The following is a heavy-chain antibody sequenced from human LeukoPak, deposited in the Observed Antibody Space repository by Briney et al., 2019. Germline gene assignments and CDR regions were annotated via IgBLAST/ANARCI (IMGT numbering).Heavy chain of an antibody. D-gene: IGHD2-2*01. V-gene: IGHV3-21*01. CDR3: ARDSPCSTSCYGAYSSSWGFYNWFDP. Sequence: PGGSLRLSCAASGFTFSSYSMNWVRQAPGKGLEWVSSISSSSSYIYYADSVKGRFTISRDNAKNSLYLQMNSLRAEDTAVYYCARDSPCSTSCYGAYSSSWGFYNWFDPWGQGTLVTVSS. J-gene: IGHJ5*02. CDR2: ISSSSSYI. CDR1: GFTFSSYS.